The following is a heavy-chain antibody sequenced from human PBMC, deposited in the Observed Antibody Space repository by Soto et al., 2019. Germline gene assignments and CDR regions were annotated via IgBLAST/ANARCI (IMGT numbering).Heavy chain of an antibody. CDR3: AREEGYCGGGYYFRSAFYL. V-gene: IGHV3-21*01. CDR1: GFALSSYS. CDR2: TFNYAGRL. D-gene: IGHD2-21*01. J-gene: IGHJ3*01. Sequence: EVQLVESGGRLVKPGGSLRLSCAVSGFALSSYSIAWVRQAPGKGLEWVSFTFNYAGRLYYADSVKGRFAISRDDAKNSVYLQMNILRDEDTAVYYCAREEGYCGGGYYFRSAFYLCGQGTVVTVSS.